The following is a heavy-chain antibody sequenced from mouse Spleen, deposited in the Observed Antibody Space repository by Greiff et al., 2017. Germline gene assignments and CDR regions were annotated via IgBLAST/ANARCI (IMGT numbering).Heavy chain of an antibody. CDR2: IYPGDGDT. CDR1: GYAFSSSW. D-gene: IGHD2-5*01. J-gene: IGHJ2*01. V-gene: IGHV1-82*01. CDR3: AREGSNSVDY. Sequence: VKLMESGPELVKPGASVKISCKASGYAFSSSWMNWVKQRPGKGLEWIGRIYPGDGDTNYNGKFKGKATLTADKSSSTAYMQLSSLTSEDSAVYFCAREGSNSVDYWGQGTTLTVSS.